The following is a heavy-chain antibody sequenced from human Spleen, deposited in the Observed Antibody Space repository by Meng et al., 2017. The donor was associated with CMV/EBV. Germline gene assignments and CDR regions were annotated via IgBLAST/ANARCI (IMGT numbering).Heavy chain of an antibody. Sequence: SQTLSLTCAVYGGSFSGYYWSWIRQPPGKGLEWIGEINHSGSTNYNPSLKSLVTISVDTSKNQFSLKLSSVTAADTAVYYCARAAGYYYGSGSYYTLPTFDYWGQGTLVTVSS. CDR2: INHSGST. CDR1: GGSFSGYY. D-gene: IGHD3-10*01. J-gene: IGHJ4*02. CDR3: ARAAGYYYGSGSYYTLPTFDY. V-gene: IGHV4-34*01.